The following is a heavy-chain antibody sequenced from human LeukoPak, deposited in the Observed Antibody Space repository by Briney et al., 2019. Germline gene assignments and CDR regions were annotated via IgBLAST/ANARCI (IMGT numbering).Heavy chain of an antibody. CDR2: INHSGST. Sequence: SETLSLTCAVYGGSFSGYYWSWIRQPPGKGLEWIGEINHSGSTNYNPSLKSRVTISVDTSKNQFSLKLSSVTAADTAVYYCARMRRASSCSWYGYWGQGTLVTVSS. CDR1: GGSFSGYY. V-gene: IGHV4-34*01. D-gene: IGHD6-13*01. J-gene: IGHJ4*02. CDR3: ARMRRASSCSWYGY.